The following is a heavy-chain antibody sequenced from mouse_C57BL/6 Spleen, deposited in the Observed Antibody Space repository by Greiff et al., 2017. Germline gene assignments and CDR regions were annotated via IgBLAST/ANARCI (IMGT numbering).Heavy chain of an antibody. V-gene: IGHV1-82*01. CDR1: GYAFSSSW. J-gene: IGHJ4*01. CDR2: IYPGDGAT. CDR3: SSLYYSNAMDY. D-gene: IGHD2-5*01. Sequence: VQLLESGPELVKPGASVKISCKASGYAFSSSWMNWVKQRPGKGLEWIGRIYPGDGATTYNGKFKGKATLTAYKSSSTAYMQLSSRTSEDSAVYVCSSLYYSNAMDYWGQGTSVTVSS.